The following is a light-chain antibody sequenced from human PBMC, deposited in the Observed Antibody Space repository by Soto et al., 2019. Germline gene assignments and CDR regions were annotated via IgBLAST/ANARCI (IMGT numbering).Light chain of an antibody. CDR1: QSISSY. CDR3: ERSYCTPT. V-gene: IGKV1-39*01. Sequence: DIQMTQSPSSLSASVGDRVTITCRASQSISSYLNWYQQKPGKAPKLLIYPASRLQTGAPSRFSGSASGADFHLTTSSLPPDDFPTYYCERSYCTPTFGKGTKLDSK. CDR2: PAS. J-gene: IGKJ2*01.